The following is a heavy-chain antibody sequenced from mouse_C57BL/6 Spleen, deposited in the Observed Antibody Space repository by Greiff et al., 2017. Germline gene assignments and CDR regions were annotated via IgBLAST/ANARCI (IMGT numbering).Heavy chain of an antibody. J-gene: IGHJ2*02. V-gene: IGHV1-15*01. CDR1: GYTFTDYE. CDR2: IDPENGGT. CDR3: TRRGDY. Sequence: QVQLQQSGAELVRPGASVTLSCKASGYTFTDYEMHWVKQTPVHGLEWIGAIDPENGGTAYNQKFKDKAILTADKSISTAYMELRSLTSEDSAVYYCTRRGDYWGQGTSLTVSS.